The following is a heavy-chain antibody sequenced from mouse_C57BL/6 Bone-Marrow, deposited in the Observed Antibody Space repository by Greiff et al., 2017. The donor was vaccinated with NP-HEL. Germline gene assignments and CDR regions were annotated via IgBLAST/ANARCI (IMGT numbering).Heavy chain of an antibody. CDR3: ERGGNYLYYFDY. Sequence: QVQLQQSGAELVKPGASVKMSCKASGYTFTTYPIEWVKQNHGKSLEWIGNFHPYNDDTEYNEKFKNKATLTVEKSSSTVYLELSRLTSDDSSVYYCERGGNYLYYFDYWGQGTTLTVSS. V-gene: IGHV1-47*01. CDR1: GYTFTTYP. J-gene: IGHJ2*01. CDR2: FHPYNDDT. D-gene: IGHD2-1*01.